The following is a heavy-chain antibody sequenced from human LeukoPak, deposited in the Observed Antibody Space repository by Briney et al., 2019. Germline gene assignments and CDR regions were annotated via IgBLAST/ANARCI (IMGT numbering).Heavy chain of an antibody. CDR1: GFTFSDYG. V-gene: IGHV3-21*01. Sequence: GGSLRLSCAASGFTFSDYGMHWVRQAPGKGLEWVSSISSSSSYIYYADSVKGRFTISRDNAKNSLYLQMNSLRAEDTAVYYCARAMRGTVTSTYYYYYMDVWGKGTTVTVSS. D-gene: IGHD4-17*01. J-gene: IGHJ6*03. CDR3: ARAMRGTVTSTYYYYYMDV. CDR2: ISSSSSYI.